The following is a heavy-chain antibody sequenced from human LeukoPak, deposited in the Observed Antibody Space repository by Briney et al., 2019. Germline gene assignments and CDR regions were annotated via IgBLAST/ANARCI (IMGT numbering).Heavy chain of an antibody. Sequence: PSETLSLTCAVYGGSFSGYYWIWIRQPPGKGLEWIGEINHSGSTNYNPSLQSRVSISVDTSKIQFSLKLSSVTAADTAVYDCARGRTGLRYFDWFLPYFDYWGQGTLVTVSS. V-gene: IGHV4-34*01. CDR1: GGSFSGYY. CDR2: INHSGST. CDR3: ARGRTGLRYFDWFLPYFDY. J-gene: IGHJ4*02. D-gene: IGHD3-9*01.